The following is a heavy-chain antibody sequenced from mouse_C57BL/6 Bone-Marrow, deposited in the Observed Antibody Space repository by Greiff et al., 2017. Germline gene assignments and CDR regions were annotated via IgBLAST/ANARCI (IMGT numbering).Heavy chain of an antibody. CDR2: ISNGGGST. J-gene: IGHJ3*01. D-gene: IGHD3-2*02. Sequence: EVKLVESGGGLVQPGGSLKLSCAASVFTFSDYYMYWVRQTPEKRLEWVAYISNGGGSTYYPDTVKGRFTISRDNAKNTPYLQMSRLKSEDTAMYYCERGSLGYPWFAYWGDGNLVFFSA. V-gene: IGHV5-12*01. CDR3: ERGSLGYPWFAY. CDR1: VFTFSDYY.